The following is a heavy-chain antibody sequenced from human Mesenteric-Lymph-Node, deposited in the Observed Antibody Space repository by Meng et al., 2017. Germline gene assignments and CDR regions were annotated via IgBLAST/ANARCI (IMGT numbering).Heavy chain of an antibody. V-gene: IGHV3-74*01. CDR3: ARGVRVKSVGVEHLFDY. CDR1: GFTFSNYW. J-gene: IGHJ4*02. CDR2: INTDGSTT. D-gene: IGHD1/OR15-1a*01. Sequence: GESLKISCAASGFTFSNYWMHWVRQVPGNGLVWVSRINTDGSTTTFADSVKGRFTISRDNAKNTVYLQMNSLRDEDTAMYYCARGVRVKSVGVEHLFDYWGQGTLVTVSS.